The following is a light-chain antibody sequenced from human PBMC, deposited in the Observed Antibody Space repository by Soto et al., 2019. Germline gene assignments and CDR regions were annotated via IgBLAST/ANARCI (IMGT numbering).Light chain of an antibody. J-gene: IGKJ1*01. Sequence: EIVLTQSPGTLSLSPGERATLSCRASQSVSRNYLAWYQQQPGQAPRLLIYGASSRATGTPDMFSGSGSGTEFTLSVSRLEPEDFAVYHCQQYGSSPWTFGQGTKVEIK. CDR2: GAS. CDR3: QQYGSSPWT. V-gene: IGKV3-20*01. CDR1: QSVSRNY.